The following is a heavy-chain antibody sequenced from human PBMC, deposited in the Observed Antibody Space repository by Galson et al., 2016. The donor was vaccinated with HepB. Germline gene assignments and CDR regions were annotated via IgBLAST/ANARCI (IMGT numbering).Heavy chain of an antibody. J-gene: IGHJ4*02. Sequence: QSGAEVKKPGESLKISCKDSGYRFTNYWIGWVRQMPGKGLEWMGIMYVGPSITRYSPSFQGQVTMSADNTINTAYLQWSSLKASDTAMYYCSKALDGTFYFDNWGQGTLVTVSS. CDR1: GYRFTNYW. CDR3: SKALDGTFYFDN. V-gene: IGHV5-51*01. D-gene: IGHD2/OR15-2a*01. CDR2: MYVGPSIT.